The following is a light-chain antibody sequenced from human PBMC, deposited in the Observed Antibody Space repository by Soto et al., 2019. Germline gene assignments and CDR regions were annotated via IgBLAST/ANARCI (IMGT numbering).Light chain of an antibody. Sequence: EIVMTQSPATLSVSPGESATLSCRASQSVSSNLAWYQQKPGQAPRLLIYGASTRATGIPARFSGSGSGTEFTLTISSLQSEDFAVYYCQEYNNWSPFTFGPGTKVDIK. CDR1: QSVSSN. J-gene: IGKJ3*01. V-gene: IGKV3-15*01. CDR3: QEYNNWSPFT. CDR2: GAS.